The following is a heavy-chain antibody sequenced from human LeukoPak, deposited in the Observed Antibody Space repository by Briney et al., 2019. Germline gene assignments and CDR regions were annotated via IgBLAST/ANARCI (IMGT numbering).Heavy chain of an antibody. D-gene: IGHD3-10*01. J-gene: IGHJ4*02. CDR3: ARGIYYGSGSWDY. CDR2: MYLSGTT. CDR1: GGSISSVNL. V-gene: IGHV4-4*02. Sequence: SETLSLTCAVSGGSISSVNLWSWVRQPPGKGLEWVGEMYLSGTTTYNPSLRGRVTISIDKSKNQLSLKLSSVTAADTAVYYCARGIYYGSGSWDYWGQGTLVTVSS.